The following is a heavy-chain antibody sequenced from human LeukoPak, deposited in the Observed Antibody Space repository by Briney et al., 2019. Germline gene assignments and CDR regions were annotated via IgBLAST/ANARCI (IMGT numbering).Heavy chain of an antibody. Sequence: PGGSLRPSCAAFGFTFSSYAMSWVRQAPGKGLEWVSAISGSGGSTYYADSVKGQFTISRDNSKNTLYLQMNSLRAEDTAVYYCAKVLLWFGESEYYFDYWGQGTLVTVSS. J-gene: IGHJ4*02. CDR1: GFTFSSYA. CDR3: AKVLLWFGESEYYFDY. D-gene: IGHD3-10*01. CDR2: ISGSGGST. V-gene: IGHV3-23*01.